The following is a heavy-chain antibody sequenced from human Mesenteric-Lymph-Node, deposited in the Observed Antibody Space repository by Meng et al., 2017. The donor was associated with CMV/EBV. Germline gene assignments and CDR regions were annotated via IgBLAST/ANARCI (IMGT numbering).Heavy chain of an antibody. D-gene: IGHD3-9*01. J-gene: IGHJ4*02. V-gene: IGHV4-34*01. CDR1: GGSFSGYY. Sequence: QLQFTQWGAGRLKPSETLSVTCAVDGGSFSGYYWNWIRQSPEKGLEWIGEINHSGSTTYNPSFTSRIIISVDTSTNQISLSMSSVTAADTAVYYCARGSSYDILTGYFDYWGQGALVTVSS. CDR2: INHSGST. CDR3: ARGSSYDILTGYFDY.